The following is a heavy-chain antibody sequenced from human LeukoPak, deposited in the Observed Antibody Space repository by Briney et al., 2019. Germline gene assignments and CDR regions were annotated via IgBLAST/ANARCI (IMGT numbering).Heavy chain of an antibody. CDR2: IKKDGNEK. J-gene: IGHJ3*02. CDR1: GFTFSTYW. D-gene: IGHD1-1*01. CDR3: ARQETSIYNGAFDI. Sequence: GGSLRLSCAASGFTFSTYWMSWVRQAPGKGLEWVANIKKDGNEKYYMDSVKGRFTISRDNAKNSLYLQMNSLRADDTAVYHCARQETSIYNGAFDIWGQGTMVTVSS. V-gene: IGHV3-7*01.